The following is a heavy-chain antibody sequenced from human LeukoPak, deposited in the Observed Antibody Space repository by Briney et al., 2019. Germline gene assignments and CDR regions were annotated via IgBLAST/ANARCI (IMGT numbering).Heavy chain of an antibody. CDR1: GFAFTTSG. CDR2: ISGRDRGGKQ. J-gene: IGHJ3*02. Sequence: GVSLRLSCAASGFAFTTSGMHRVHQAPGKGLERVSSISGRDRGGKQLYADSVKDRFTISRDNSKNTVYMQMDSLRAEDTALYFCSKTSAFDIWGQGTMVTVSS. CDR3: SKTSAFDI. V-gene: IGHV3-23*01.